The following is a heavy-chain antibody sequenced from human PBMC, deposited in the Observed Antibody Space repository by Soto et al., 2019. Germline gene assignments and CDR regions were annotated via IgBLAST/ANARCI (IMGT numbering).Heavy chain of an antibody. CDR1: GFTVSSNY. J-gene: IGHJ3*02. Sequence: VQLVESGGGLVQPGGSLRLSCAASGFTVSSNYMSWVRQAPGKGLEWVSVIYSGGSTYYADSVKGRFTISRDNSKNTLYLQMNSLRAEDTAVYYCARENGVYCSSTSCSDAFDIWGQGTMVTVSS. CDR3: ARENGVYCSSTSCSDAFDI. D-gene: IGHD2-2*01. CDR2: IYSGGST. V-gene: IGHV3-66*01.